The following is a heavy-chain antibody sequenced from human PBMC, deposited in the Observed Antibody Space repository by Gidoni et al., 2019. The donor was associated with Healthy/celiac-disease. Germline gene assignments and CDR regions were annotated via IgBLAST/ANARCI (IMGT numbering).Heavy chain of an antibody. J-gene: IGHJ4*02. D-gene: IGHD3-3*01. CDR1: GFTFSSYA. Sequence: EVQLVESGGGLVQPGGSLRLSCSASGFTFSSYAMHWVRQAPGKGLEYVSAISSNGGSTYYADSVKGRFTISRDNSKNTLYLQMSSLRAEDTAVYYCAKDQDPLQYYDFWSGYYGYWGQGTLVTVSS. CDR2: ISSNGGST. V-gene: IGHV3-64D*06. CDR3: AKDQDPLQYYDFWSGYYGY.